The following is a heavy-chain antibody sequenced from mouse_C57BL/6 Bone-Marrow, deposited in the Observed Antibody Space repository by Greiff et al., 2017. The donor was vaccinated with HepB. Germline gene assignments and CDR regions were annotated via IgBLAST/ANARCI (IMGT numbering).Heavy chain of an antibody. D-gene: IGHD1-1*01. V-gene: IGHV1-42*01. CDR1: GYSFTGYY. Sequence: VQLQQSGPELVKPGASVKISCKASGYSFTGYYMNWVKQSPEKSLEWIGEINPSTGGTTYNQKFKAKATLTVDKSSSTAYMQLKSLTSEDSAVYYCARSAFGDGSSFYAMDYWGQGTSVTVSS. CDR2: INPSTGGT. J-gene: IGHJ4*01. CDR3: ARSAFGDGSSFYAMDY.